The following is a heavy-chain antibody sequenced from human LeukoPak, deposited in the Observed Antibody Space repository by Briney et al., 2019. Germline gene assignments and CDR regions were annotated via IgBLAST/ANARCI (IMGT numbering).Heavy chain of an antibody. J-gene: IGHJ6*03. CDR2: INPSGGST. V-gene: IGHV1-46*01. CDR1: GYTFTSYY. CDR3: ARDLSDVATIGGYYYYYMDV. Sequence: ASVKVSCKASGYTFTSYYMHWVRQAPGQGLEWMGIINPSGGSTSYAQKFQGRVTMTRDTSTSTVYMELSSLRSDDTAVYYCARDLSDVATIGGYYYYYMDVWGKGTTVTISS. D-gene: IGHD5-24*01.